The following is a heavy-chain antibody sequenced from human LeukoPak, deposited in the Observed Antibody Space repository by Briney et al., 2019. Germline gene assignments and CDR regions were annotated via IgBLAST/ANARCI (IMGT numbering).Heavy chain of an antibody. V-gene: IGHV4-59*11. CDR1: GGSISSHY. Sequence: PSETLSLTCTVSGGSISSHYWSWIRQPPGKGLEWIGYIYYSGSTNYNPSLKSRVTISVDTSKNQFSLKLSSVTAADTAVYYCARDRYSYGYGYYFDYWGQGTLATVSS. D-gene: IGHD5-18*01. CDR3: ARDRYSYGYGYYFDY. CDR2: IYYSGST. J-gene: IGHJ4*02.